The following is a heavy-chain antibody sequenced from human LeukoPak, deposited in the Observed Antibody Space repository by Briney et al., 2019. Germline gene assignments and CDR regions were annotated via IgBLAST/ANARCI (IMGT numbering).Heavy chain of an antibody. V-gene: IGHV3-11*04. CDR2: ISSSGSTI. Sequence: GGSLRLSCAASGFTFSDYYMSWIRQAPGKGLEWVSYISSSGSTIYYADSVKGRFTISRDNAKNSLYLQMNSLGAEDTAVYYCARDRSSSWYSYYYMDVWGKGTTVTVSS. CDR1: GFTFSDYY. CDR3: ARDRSSSWYSYYYMDV. J-gene: IGHJ6*03. D-gene: IGHD6-13*01.